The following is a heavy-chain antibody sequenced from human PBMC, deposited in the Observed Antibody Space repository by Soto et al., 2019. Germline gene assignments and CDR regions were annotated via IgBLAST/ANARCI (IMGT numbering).Heavy chain of an antibody. CDR1: GFTFSSYA. Sequence: EVQLLESGGGLVQPGGSLRLSCAASGFTFSSYAMSWVRQAPGKGLEWVSGISGSGGNTYYADSVKGRFTISRDNFKNPLYLQMNRLRAEDTAVYYCAKDGSTYYDFWSGYYLWGQGTLVTVSS. V-gene: IGHV3-23*01. J-gene: IGHJ4*02. CDR3: AKDGSTYYDFWSGYYL. D-gene: IGHD3-3*01. CDR2: ISGSGGNT.